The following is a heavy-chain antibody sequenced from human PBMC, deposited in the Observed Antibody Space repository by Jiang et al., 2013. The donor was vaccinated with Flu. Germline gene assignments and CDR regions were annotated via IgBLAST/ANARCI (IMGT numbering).Heavy chain of an antibody. V-gene: IGHV4-4*08. CDR2: IFTGGST. CDR3: ARDLELGY. D-gene: IGHD1-1*01. Sequence: GLVKPSETLSLTCTVSGGSISNYYWSWIRQPPGKGLEWIGYIFTGGSTSYNPSLKSRVTISVDTSKNQFSLKLSSVTAADTAVYYCARDLELGYWGQGTLVTVSS. J-gene: IGHJ4*02. CDR1: GGSISNYY.